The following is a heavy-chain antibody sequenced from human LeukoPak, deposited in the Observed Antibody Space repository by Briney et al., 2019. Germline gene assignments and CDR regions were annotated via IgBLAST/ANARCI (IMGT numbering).Heavy chain of an antibody. J-gene: IGHJ4*02. CDR3: ARLASGSYGPLTPFDY. CDR1: GGSISSYY. V-gene: IGHV4-59*08. CDR2: IYYSGST. Sequence: SETLSLTCTVSGGSISSYYWSWIRQPPGKGLEWIGDIYYSGSTNYNPSLKSRVTISVDTSKNQFTLRLSSVAAADTAVYYSARLASGSYGPLTPFDYWGQGTLVTVSS. D-gene: IGHD1-26*01.